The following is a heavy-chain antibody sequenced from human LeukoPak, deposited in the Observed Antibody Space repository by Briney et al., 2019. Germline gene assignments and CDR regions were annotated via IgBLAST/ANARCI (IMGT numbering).Heavy chain of an antibody. J-gene: IGHJ4*02. CDR3: ARGPRITIFGRGGDY. CDR1: GFTFSSYS. V-gene: IGHV3-21*01. CDR2: ISSSSSYI. D-gene: IGHD3-3*01. Sequence: GGSLRLSCAASGFTFSSYSMNWVRQAPGKGLEWVSSISSSSSYIYYADSVKGRFTISRDNAKNSLYLQMNSLRAEDTAVYYCARGPRITIFGRGGDYWGQGTLVTVSS.